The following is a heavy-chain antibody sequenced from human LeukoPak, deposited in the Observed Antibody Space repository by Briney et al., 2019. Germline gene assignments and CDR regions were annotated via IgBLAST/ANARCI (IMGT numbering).Heavy chain of an antibody. Sequence: GGSLRLSCAASGFTFSSYNMNWVRQAPGKGLEWVSYISSGSITMYYADSVKGRFTISRDNAKNSLYLQMNSLRAEDTAVYYCARATPPDYWGQGTLVTVSS. CDR3: ARATPPDY. CDR1: GFTFSSYN. CDR2: ISSGSITM. J-gene: IGHJ4*02. V-gene: IGHV3-48*01.